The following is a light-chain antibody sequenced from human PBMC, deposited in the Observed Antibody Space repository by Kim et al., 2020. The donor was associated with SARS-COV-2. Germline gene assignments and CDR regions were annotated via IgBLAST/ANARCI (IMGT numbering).Light chain of an antibody. CDR1: NIGRKA. CDR3: QVWDTSSDHLV. J-gene: IGLJ3*02. Sequence: APEKTARIHRGGNNIGRKAVPWYQQKPGQAPVLVIYYDTDRPSGIPERFSGSNSGNTATLTISRVEAGDEADYYCQVWDTSSDHLVFGGGTQLTVL. CDR2: YDT. V-gene: IGLV3-21*04.